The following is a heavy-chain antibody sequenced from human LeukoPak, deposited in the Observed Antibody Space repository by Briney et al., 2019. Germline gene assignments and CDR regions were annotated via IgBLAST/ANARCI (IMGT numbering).Heavy chain of an antibody. D-gene: IGHD2-2*01. CDR3: ARAGVIPAHMDV. CDR2: IFYTGST. V-gene: IGHV4-39*07. Sequence: PSETLSLTCTVSSGSISTSNYYWGWVRQPPGKALEWIGNIFYTGSTYYSPSLKSRVTMSVDTSNNQFSLKLTSVTAADTAVYYCARAGVIPAHMDVWGKGTTVTISS. J-gene: IGHJ6*03. CDR1: SGSISTSNYY.